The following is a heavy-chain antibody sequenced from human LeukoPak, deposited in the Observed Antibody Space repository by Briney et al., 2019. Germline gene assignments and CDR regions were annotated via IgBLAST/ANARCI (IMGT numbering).Heavy chain of an antibody. CDR2: ISSSSSYI. D-gene: IGHD6-13*01. V-gene: IGHV3-21*01. Sequence: GGSLRLSCAASGFTFSSYGMNWVRQAPGKGLEWVSSISSSSSYIYYADSVKGRFTISRDNAKNSLYLQMNSLRAEDTAVYYCARDMQLMVFSGFDYWGQGTLVTVSS. J-gene: IGHJ4*02. CDR1: GFTFSSYG. CDR3: ARDMQLMVFSGFDY.